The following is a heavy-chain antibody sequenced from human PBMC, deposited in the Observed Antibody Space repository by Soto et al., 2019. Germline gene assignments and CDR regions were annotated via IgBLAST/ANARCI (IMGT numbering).Heavy chain of an antibody. V-gene: IGHV3-43*01. J-gene: IGHJ5*02. CDR3: VKETYYYGVSSYYPLGS. CDR1: GFTFDDYN. D-gene: IGHD3-22*01. CDR2: ISRDGTNT. Sequence: EVQLVQSGGVVVQPGGSLRLSCAASGFTFDDYNMHWVRQAPGKGLEWVSLISRDGTNTNYAESVKGRFTISRDNSKNSLYLQMNSLRTEDTALYYCVKETYYYGVSSYYPLGSWGQGTLVTVSS.